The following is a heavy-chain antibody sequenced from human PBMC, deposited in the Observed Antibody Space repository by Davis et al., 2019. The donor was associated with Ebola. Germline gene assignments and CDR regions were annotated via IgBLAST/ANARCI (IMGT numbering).Heavy chain of an antibody. D-gene: IGHD3-10*01. CDR1: GGSISSYY. V-gene: IGHV4-59*01. J-gene: IGHJ4*02. Sequence: PSETLSLTCTVSGGSISSYYWSWIRQPPGKGLEWIGYIYYSWSTNYNPSLKSRVTISVDTSKNQFSLKLSSVTAADTAVYYCARDYMVRGVAYFDYWGQGTLVTVSS. CDR2: IYYSWST. CDR3: ARDYMVRGVAYFDY.